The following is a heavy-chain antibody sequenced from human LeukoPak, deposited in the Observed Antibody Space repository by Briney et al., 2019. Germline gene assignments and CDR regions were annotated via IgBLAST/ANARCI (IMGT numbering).Heavy chain of an antibody. V-gene: IGHV3-33*06. D-gene: IGHD4-17*01. CDR3: AKDNYDYGDYDGGDY. CDR2: IWHDGSYE. Sequence: GGSLRLSCAASGFTFSRYGMHWVRQAPGKGLEWVAVIWHDGSYEYYADSVKGRFTISRDSSKNTLYLQMNSLRAEDTAVYYCAKDNYDYGDYDGGDYWGQGTLVTVSS. CDR1: GFTFSRYG. J-gene: IGHJ4*02.